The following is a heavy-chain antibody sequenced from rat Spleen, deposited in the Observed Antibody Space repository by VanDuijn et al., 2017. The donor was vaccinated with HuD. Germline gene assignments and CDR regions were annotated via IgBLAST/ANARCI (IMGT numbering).Heavy chain of an antibody. V-gene: IGHV2S30*01. Sequence: QVQLKESGPGLVQPSQTLSLTCTVSGFSLTDYSIHWVRQPPGKGLEWMGRMRYDGDTYYNSALKSRLSISRDTSKSQVFLKMNSLQTEDTATYYCARDRPYYYDGPGDFWGPGTMVTVSS. CDR2: MRYDGDT. D-gene: IGHD1-12*02. J-gene: IGHJ1*01. CDR3: ARDRPYYYDGPGDF. CDR1: GFSLTDYS.